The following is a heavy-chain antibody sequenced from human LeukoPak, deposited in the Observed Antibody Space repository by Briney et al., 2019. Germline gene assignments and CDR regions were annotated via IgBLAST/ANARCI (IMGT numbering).Heavy chain of an antibody. D-gene: IGHD5-18*01. V-gene: IGHV3-48*01. Sequence: GGSLRLSCAASGFTFSSYSMNWVRQAPGKGLEWVSYISGSSSTIYYADSVKGRFTISRDNAKHSLYLQMNSLRAEDTAVYYCARDTAAGGYSYGSPDYWGQGTLVTVSS. CDR1: GFTFSSYS. CDR2: ISGSSSTI. J-gene: IGHJ4*02. CDR3: ARDTAAGGYSYGSPDY.